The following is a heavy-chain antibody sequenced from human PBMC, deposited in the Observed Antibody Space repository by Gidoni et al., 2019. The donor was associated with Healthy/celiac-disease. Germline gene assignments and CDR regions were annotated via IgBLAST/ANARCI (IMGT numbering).Heavy chain of an antibody. CDR2: ISWNSGSI. J-gene: IGHJ4*02. V-gene: IGHV3-9*01. Sequence: EVQLVESGGCLVQPGRYLSISCAASVFTFDDYAMHWVRQAPGKGLEWVSGISWNSGSIGYADSVKGRFTISRDNAKNSLYLQMNSLRAEDTALYYCAKGPSGTGNLGLDYWGQGTLVTVSS. D-gene: IGHD1-1*01. CDR3: AKGPSGTGNLGLDY. CDR1: VFTFDDYA.